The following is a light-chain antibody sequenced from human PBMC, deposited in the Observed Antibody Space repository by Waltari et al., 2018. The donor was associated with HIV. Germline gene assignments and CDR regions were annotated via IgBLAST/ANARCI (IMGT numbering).Light chain of an antibody. V-gene: IGLV2-14*03. CDR2: DVH. CDR3: SSFTNNSTLV. J-gene: IGLJ2*01. Sequence: QSVLTQPASVSRSPGQSITISCTGTSSAIGTYNSVSWYQQHPGKAPKLIIYDVHKRPSGVSDRFSGSKSGNTASLTVSGLQAEDEADYYCSSFTNNSTLVFGGGTKLTVL. CDR1: SSAIGTYNS.